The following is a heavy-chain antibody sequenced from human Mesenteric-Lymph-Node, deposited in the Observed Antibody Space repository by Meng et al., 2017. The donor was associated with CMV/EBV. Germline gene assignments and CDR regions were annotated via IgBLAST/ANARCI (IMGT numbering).Heavy chain of an antibody. V-gene: IGHV1-8*01. CDR3: ARDGTLVVPGASFATYYYYGMDV. D-gene: IGHD2-2*01. CDR2: MNPNSGNT. CDR1: GYTFTSYD. Sequence: ASVKVSCKASGYTFTSYDINWVRQATGQGLEWMGWMNPNSGNTGYAQKFQGRVTMTRNTSISTAYMELRSLRSDDTAVYYCARDGTLVVPGASFATYYYYGMDVWGQGTTVTVSS. J-gene: IGHJ6*02.